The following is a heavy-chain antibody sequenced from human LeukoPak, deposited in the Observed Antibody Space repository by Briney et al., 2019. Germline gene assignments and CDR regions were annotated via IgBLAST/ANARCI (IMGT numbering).Heavy chain of an antibody. J-gene: IGHJ4*02. Sequence: GGSLRLSCAASGFSFSDYNMHWVRQAPGKGLEWMAVISYNGINEYYGDSVKGRFTISRDNSKSTLLLQMNSLRAEDTAVYYCAKVRWDNSGWYYLDSWGQGTLVTVSS. D-gene: IGHD6-19*01. CDR2: ISYNGINE. V-gene: IGHV3-30*18. CDR3: AKVRWDNSGWYYLDS. CDR1: GFSFSDYN.